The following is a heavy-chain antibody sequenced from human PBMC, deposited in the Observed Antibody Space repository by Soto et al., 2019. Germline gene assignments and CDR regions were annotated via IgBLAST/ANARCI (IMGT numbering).Heavy chain of an antibody. D-gene: IGHD6-13*01. V-gene: IGHV1-69*01. Sequence: QAQVVQSGAEVRKPGSSVKLSCKASEGTFNSYAIAWVRQAPGQGLEWMGGIIPYYNTLNYAQKFQDRVTITAYDSTNTVYIELSSLRSDDTAVYFCASGASRWYPYFFDSWAQGTLVTVSS. CDR2: IIPYYNTL. CDR3: ASGASRWYPYFFDS. J-gene: IGHJ4*02. CDR1: EGTFNSYA.